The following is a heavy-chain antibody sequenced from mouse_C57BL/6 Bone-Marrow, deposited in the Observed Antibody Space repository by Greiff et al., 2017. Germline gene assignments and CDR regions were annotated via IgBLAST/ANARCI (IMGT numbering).Heavy chain of an antibody. D-gene: IGHD3-3*01. CDR1: GFTFSDYY. J-gene: IGHJ2*01. Sequence: DVKLVESEGGLVQPGSSMKLSCTASGFTFSDYYMAWVRQVPEKGLEWVANINYDGSSTYYLDSLKSRFIISRDNATNILYLQMSSLKSEDTATYYCARDGGWDYFDYWGQGTTLTVSS. V-gene: IGHV5-16*01. CDR2: INYDGSST. CDR3: ARDGGWDYFDY.